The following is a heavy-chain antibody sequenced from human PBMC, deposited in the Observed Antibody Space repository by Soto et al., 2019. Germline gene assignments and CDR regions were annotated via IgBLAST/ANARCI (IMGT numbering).Heavy chain of an antibody. J-gene: IGHJ5*02. D-gene: IGHD6-13*01. CDR2: ISRNSGSI. V-gene: IGHV3-9*01. CDR3: EKAPTSNWPNGRFDP. CDR1: GFTFADYA. Sequence: PGVSLRLSCAASGFTFADYAMHWVRQVPGKGLEWVSGISRNSGSIGYADSVKGRFILSRDNAKNSLYLQMNSLRTDDTALYYCEKAPTSNWPNGRFDPWGEGTLVTVSS.